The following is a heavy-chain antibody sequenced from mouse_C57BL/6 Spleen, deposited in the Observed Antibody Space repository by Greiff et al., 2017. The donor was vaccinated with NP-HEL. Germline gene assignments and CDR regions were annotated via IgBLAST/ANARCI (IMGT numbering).Heavy chain of an antibody. CDR3: ARSTTVVAPYYFDY. CDR1: GYAFSSSW. CDR2: IYPGDGDT. D-gene: IGHD1-1*01. J-gene: IGHJ2*01. Sequence: VQLQQSGPELVKPGASVKISCKASGYAFSSSWMNWVKQRPGKGLEWIGRIYPGDGDTNYNGKFKGKATLTADKSSSTAYMQLSSLTSEDSAVYFGARSTTVVAPYYFDYWGQGTTLTVSS. V-gene: IGHV1-82*01.